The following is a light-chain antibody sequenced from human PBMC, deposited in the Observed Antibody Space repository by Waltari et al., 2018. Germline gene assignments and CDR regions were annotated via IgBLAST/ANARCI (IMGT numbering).Light chain of an antibody. J-gene: IGLJ2*01. Sequence: SSELTQDPAVSVALGQPVRITCQGDSLRSYYVSWFHQKPGQAPALVIYGKNNRPSGIADRFSASSSGSTASLNIIGAQAEDEADYYCHSRDSSGDVLIGGGTKLTVV. V-gene: IGLV3-19*01. CDR2: GKN. CDR1: SLRSYY. CDR3: HSRDSSGDVL.